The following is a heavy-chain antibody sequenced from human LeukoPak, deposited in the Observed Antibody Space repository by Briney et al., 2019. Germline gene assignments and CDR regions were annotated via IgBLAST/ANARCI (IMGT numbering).Heavy chain of an antibody. J-gene: IGHJ6*02. D-gene: IGHD2-15*01. V-gene: IGHV7-4-1*02. CDR3: ARGGQLLLGGWDYYYGMDV. CDR2: INTNTGNP. CDR1: GYTTTSYA. Sequence: ASVKVSCKASGYTTTSYAMNWVRQAPGQGLEWMGWINTNTGNPTYAQGFTGRFVFSLDTSVSTAYLQISSLKAEDTAVYYCARGGQLLLGGWDYYYGMDVWGQGTTVTVSS.